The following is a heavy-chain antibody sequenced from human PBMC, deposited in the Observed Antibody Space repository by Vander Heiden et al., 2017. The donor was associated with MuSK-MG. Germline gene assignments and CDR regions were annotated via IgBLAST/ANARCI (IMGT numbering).Heavy chain of an antibody. D-gene: IGHD6-13*01. CDR3: ARHVRRQQLAQDY. CDR1: RGSISSSSYY. Sequence: QQQTQASGPGPAKPSETLSLTCTVSRGSISSSSYYWGWIRHPPGKGLEWIGSTYYSGSTYYNPSLKSRFTISVDTSKNQFSLKLGSVTAADTAVYYCARHVRRQQLAQDYWGQGTLVTVSS. V-gene: IGHV4-39*01. J-gene: IGHJ4*02. CDR2: TYYSGST.